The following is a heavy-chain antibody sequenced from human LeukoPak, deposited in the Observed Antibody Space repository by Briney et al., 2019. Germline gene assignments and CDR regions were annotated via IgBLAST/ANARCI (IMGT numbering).Heavy chain of an antibody. CDR2: INDSGGTT. CDR3: AKGSPQGVVVVATTLYFDY. Sequence: GGSLRLSCAASGFIFSSYAMSWVRQPPGKGLEWVSAINDSGGTTYYADSVKGRFTISRDNSKNTLYLQMNSLSAEDTAVYYCAKGSPQGVVVVATTLYFDYWGQGTLVTVSS. CDR1: GFIFSSYA. D-gene: IGHD2-15*01. V-gene: IGHV3-23*01. J-gene: IGHJ4*02.